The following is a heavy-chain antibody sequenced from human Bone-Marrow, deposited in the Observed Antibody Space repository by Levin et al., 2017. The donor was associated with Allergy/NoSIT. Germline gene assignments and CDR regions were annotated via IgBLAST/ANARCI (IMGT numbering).Heavy chain of an antibody. Sequence: GGSLRLSCAASRFSFNIYGMHWVRKAPGKGLEWVSFISYDGSQKYYADSVKGRFTISRDNSQTTLYLQMDSLRTDDSAVYYCAKSGFDSYFYMDVWGRGTTVTVSS. V-gene: IGHV3-30*18. CDR1: RFSFNIYG. D-gene: IGHD5-12*01. CDR3: AKSGFDSYFYMDV. CDR2: ISYDGSQK. J-gene: IGHJ6*03.